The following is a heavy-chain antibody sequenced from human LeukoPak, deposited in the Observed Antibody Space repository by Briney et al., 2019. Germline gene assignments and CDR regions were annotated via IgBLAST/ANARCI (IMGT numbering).Heavy chain of an antibody. J-gene: IGHJ2*01. D-gene: IGHD2-2*01. CDR2: TSSSSSYI. CDR1: GFTFSSYN. CDR3: AKKLGYCSSTSCSRYFDL. Sequence: GGSLRLSCAASGFTFSSYNMNWDRQAPGKGLEWVSSTSSSSSYIYYADSVKGRFTISRDNSKNTLYLQMNSLRAEDTAVYYCAKKLGYCSSTSCSRYFDLWGRGTLVTVSS. V-gene: IGHV3-21*04.